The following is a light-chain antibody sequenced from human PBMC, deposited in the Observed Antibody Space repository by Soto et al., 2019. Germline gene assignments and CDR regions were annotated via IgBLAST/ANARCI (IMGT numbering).Light chain of an antibody. CDR1: QDINSY. CDR2: AAS. V-gene: IGKV1-27*01. J-gene: IGKJ3*01. Sequence: DIQMTQSPSSLSASVGDRITITCRASQDINSYLAWYQQKPGEVPQIIVYAASTWQSGVPSRFRGSGAGTDFTLTIRSLQPEDVATYYCQNYHSAPYTFGPGTTVDI. CDR3: QNYHSAPYT.